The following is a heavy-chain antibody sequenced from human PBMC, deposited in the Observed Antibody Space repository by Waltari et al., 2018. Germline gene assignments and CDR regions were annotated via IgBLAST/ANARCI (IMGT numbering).Heavy chain of an antibody. CDR3: ATDLRGWELLSAVY. Sequence: QVQLVQSGAEVKKPGASVKVSCKVSGYTLTELSMHWVRQAPGKGLEWMGGMDPEDWEKIHAQKFQGRVPMTEDTSTDTAYMELSSLRSEDTAVYYCATDLRGWELLSAVYWGQGTLVTVSS. D-gene: IGHD1-26*01. CDR2: MDPEDWEK. CDR1: GYTLTELS. V-gene: IGHV1-24*01. J-gene: IGHJ4*02.